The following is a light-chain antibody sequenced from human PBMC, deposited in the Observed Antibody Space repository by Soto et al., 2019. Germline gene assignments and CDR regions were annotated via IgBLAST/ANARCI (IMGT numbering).Light chain of an antibody. Sequence: DIQMTQSPSTLSSFVGVRVTITCRASQSIGVWLAWYQQKPGKAPKLLIYDASNLQTGVPSRFSGSGSGTEFTLTISSLQPDDFATYYCQQYDVDSGTFGQGTKVEIK. CDR3: QQYDVDSGT. J-gene: IGKJ1*01. V-gene: IGKV1-5*01. CDR2: DAS. CDR1: QSIGVW.